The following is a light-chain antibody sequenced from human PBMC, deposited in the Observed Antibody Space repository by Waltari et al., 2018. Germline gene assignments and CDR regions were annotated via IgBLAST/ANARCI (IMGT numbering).Light chain of an antibody. Sequence: QSGLTQPASVSGSPGQSIPISCTGTSSDVGHYNLFSWYQQYAGKAPKLMVYEVTKRASGVSDRFSGSKSGNTASLTISGLQSEDEADYYCCSYVGLGIYVFGTGTKVTVL. CDR2: EVT. CDR1: SSDVGHYNL. CDR3: CSYVGLGIYV. J-gene: IGLJ1*01. V-gene: IGLV2-23*02.